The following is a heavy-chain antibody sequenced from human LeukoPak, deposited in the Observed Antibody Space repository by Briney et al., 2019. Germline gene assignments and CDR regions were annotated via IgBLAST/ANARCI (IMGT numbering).Heavy chain of an antibody. D-gene: IGHD3-16*01. CDR3: ARVSVLGGTALDI. CDR2: IYYSGST. CDR1: GGSISSYY. V-gene: IGHV4-59*01. Sequence: PSETLSLTCTVSGGSISSYYWSWIRQPPGKGLEWIGYIYYSGSTNYNPSLKSRVTISVDTSKNQFSLKLSSVTAADTAVYYCARVSVLGGTALDIWRQGTMVTVSS. J-gene: IGHJ3*02.